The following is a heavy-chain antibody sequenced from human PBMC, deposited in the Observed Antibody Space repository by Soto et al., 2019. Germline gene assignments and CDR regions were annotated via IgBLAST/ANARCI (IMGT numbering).Heavy chain of an antibody. J-gene: IGHJ3*02. CDR3: ARALPLGHYYDSSGYYVRLADAFDI. CDR1: GFSFSSYS. CDR2: ISSSSSYI. V-gene: IGHV3-21*01. D-gene: IGHD3-22*01. Sequence: GGSLRLSCAASGFSFSSYSMNWVRQAPGKGLEWVSSISSSSSYIYYADSVKGRFTISRDNAKNSLYLQMNSLRAEDTAVYYCARALPLGHYYDSSGYYVRLADAFDIWGQGTMVTVS.